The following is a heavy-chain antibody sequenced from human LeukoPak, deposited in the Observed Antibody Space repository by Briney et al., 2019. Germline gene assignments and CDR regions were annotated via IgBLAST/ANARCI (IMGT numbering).Heavy chain of an antibody. J-gene: IGHJ4*02. CDR2: FDPEDGET. CDR1: GYTLTEFS. CDR3: ATDRYYYDSSGYRPRFDY. D-gene: IGHD3-22*01. V-gene: IGHV1-24*01. Sequence: ASVKVSCKVSGYTLTEFSMQWVRQAPGKGLEWMGGFDPEDGETIYAQKFQGRVTMTEDTSTDTAYMELSSLRSEDTAVYYCATDRYYYDSSGYRPRFDYWGQGTLVTVSS.